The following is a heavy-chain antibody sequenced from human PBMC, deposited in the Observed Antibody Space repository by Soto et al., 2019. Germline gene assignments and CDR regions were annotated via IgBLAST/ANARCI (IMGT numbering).Heavy chain of an antibody. CDR3: ARARYYGSGSGYGLDV. Sequence: PSETLSLTCTVSGGSISSGGYYWNWIRQPPGKGLEWIAYVFYTGSTNYNPSLKSRVTISVDTSRKQFSLSLSSVTAADTAVYYCARARYYGSGSGYGLDVWGQGTTVTVSS. D-gene: IGHD3-10*01. CDR1: GGSISSGGYY. CDR2: VFYTGST. V-gene: IGHV4-61*08. J-gene: IGHJ6*02.